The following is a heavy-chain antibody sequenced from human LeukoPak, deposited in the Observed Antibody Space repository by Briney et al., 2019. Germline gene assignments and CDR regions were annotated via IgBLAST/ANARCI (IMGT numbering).Heavy chain of an antibody. CDR2: IYSGGST. D-gene: IGHD3-22*01. Sequence: SETLSLTCTVSGGSISSYYWSWIRQPAGKGLEWIGRIYSGGSTNYNPSLKSRVTMSVDTSNTQFSLKLSSVTAADTAVYYCARDYYDSSGYRDYFDYWGQGTLVTVSS. CDR1: GGSISSYY. CDR3: ARDYYDSSGYRDYFDY. J-gene: IGHJ4*02. V-gene: IGHV4-4*07.